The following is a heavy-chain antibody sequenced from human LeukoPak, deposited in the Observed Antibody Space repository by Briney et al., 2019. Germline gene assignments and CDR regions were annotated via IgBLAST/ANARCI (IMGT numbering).Heavy chain of an antibody. D-gene: IGHD3-10*01. CDR3: ARDQVDYYGSGSYPPGMDV. V-gene: IGHV4-61*02. J-gene: IGHJ6*02. Sequence: SQPLSFTCTAPGASISSGSYSGLWLRQPPGKGLEGFGRIYPSGSTNYNPSLKSRVTISVDTSKNQFSLKLSSVTAADTAVYYCARDQVDYYGSGSYPPGMDVWGQGTTVTVSS. CDR2: IYPSGST. CDR1: GASISSGSYS.